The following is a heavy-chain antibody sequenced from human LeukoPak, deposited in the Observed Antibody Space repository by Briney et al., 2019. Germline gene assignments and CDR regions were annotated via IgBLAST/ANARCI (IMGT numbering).Heavy chain of an antibody. CDR2: ISGSGDST. V-gene: IGHV3-23*01. J-gene: IGHJ4*02. CDR3: ARDSNYYGSGSYMDY. D-gene: IGHD3-10*01. Sequence: GGSLRLSCAASGFTFSSYAMSWVRQAPGKGLEWVSAISGSGDSTYYADPVKGRFTISRDNSKNTLYLQMNSLRAEDTAVYYCARDSNYYGSGSYMDYWGQGTLVTVSS. CDR1: GFTFSSYA.